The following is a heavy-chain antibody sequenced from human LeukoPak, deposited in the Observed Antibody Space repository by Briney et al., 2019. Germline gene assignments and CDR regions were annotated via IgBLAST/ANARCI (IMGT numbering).Heavy chain of an antibody. CDR1: GFTFSSYG. V-gene: IGHV3-33*01. CDR2: IWYDGSNK. CDR3: AEPKVFWDFDY. J-gene: IGHJ4*02. D-gene: IGHD3-3*01. Sequence: GGSLRLSCAASGFTFSSYGMHWVRQAPGKGLEWVAVIWYDGSNKYYADSVKGRFTISRDNSKSTLYLQMNSLRAEDTAVYYCAEPKVFWDFDYWGQGTLVTVSS.